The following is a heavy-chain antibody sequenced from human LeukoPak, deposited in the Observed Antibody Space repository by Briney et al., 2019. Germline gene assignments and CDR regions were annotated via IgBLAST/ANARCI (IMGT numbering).Heavy chain of an antibody. CDR2: ISSSSSYI. D-gene: IGHD3-3*01. J-gene: IGHJ4*02. Sequence: GGSLRLSRAASGFTFSSYSMNWVRQAPGKGLEWVSSISSSSSYIYYADSVKGRFTISRDNAKNSLYLQMNSLRAEDTAVYYCASGTYYDFWSGYYPTIYYFDYWGQGTLVTVSS. CDR1: GFTFSSYS. CDR3: ASGTYYDFWSGYYPTIYYFDY. V-gene: IGHV3-21*01.